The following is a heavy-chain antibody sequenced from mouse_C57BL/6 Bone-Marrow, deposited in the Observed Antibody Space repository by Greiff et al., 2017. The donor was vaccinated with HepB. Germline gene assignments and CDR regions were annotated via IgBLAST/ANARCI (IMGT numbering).Heavy chain of an antibody. Sequence: EVQLVESGGGLVKPGGSLKLSCAASGFTFSDYGMHWVRQAPEKGLEWVAYISSGSSTIYYADTVKGRFTISRVNAKSTLFLKMTSLRSEDTAMYYCARGVYYDYDEGYYYAMDYWGQGTSVTVSS. V-gene: IGHV5-17*01. J-gene: IGHJ4*01. CDR2: ISSGSSTI. CDR1: GFTFSDYG. D-gene: IGHD2-4*01. CDR3: ARGVYYDYDEGYYYAMDY.